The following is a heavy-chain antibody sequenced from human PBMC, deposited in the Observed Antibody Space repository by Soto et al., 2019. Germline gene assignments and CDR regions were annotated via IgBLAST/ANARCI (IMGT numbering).Heavy chain of an antibody. D-gene: IGHD2-2*01. CDR2: MDPNSGNT. CDR3: ARDFVVVPAAKNYYYMDV. Sequence: QVQLVQSGAEVKKPGASVKVSCKASGYTFTSYDINWVRQATGQGLEWVGRMDPNSGNTVYAQKFQGRVTMTRNTSISTAYMELSSLRSEDTAVYYCARDFVVVPAAKNYYYMDVCGKGTTVTVSS. CDR1: GYTFTSYD. V-gene: IGHV1-8*01. J-gene: IGHJ6*03.